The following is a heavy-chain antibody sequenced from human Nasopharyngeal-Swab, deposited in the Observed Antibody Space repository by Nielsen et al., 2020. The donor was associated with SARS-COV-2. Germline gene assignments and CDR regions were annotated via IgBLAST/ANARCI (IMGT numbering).Heavy chain of an antibody. J-gene: IGHJ4*02. D-gene: IGHD3-22*01. CDR2: IIPTAGLA. Sequence: SVTVSCKASGGTFSSYGISWVRQAPGQGLEWMGRIIPTAGLANYAQQFQGRVTITADTSTSTSYMELSSLRSEDTAVYYCARDKRIYFDSSGHLDCWGQGTLVTVSS. CDR3: ARDKRIYFDSSGHLDC. CDR1: GGTFSSYG. V-gene: IGHV1-69*04.